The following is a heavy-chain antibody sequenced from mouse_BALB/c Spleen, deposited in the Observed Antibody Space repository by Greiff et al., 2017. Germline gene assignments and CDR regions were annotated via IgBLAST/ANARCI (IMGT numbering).Heavy chain of an antibody. CDR3: ARKDYGPHYYAMDY. J-gene: IGHJ4*01. Sequence: VQLHQSGAELVRPGTSVTVSCKASGYAFTNYLIEWVKQRPGQGLEWIGVINPGSGGTNYNEKFKGKATLTADKSSSTAYMQLSSLTSDDSAVYFCARKDYGPHYYAMDYWGQGTSVTVSS. CDR2: INPGSGGT. CDR1: GYAFTNYL. D-gene: IGHD2-4*01. V-gene: IGHV1-54*01.